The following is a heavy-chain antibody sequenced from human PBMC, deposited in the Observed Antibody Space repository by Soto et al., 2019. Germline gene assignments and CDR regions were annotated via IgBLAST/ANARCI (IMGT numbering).Heavy chain of an antibody. CDR2: ISAYNGNT. D-gene: IGHD3-9*01. V-gene: IGHV1-18*01. Sequence: ASVKVSCKASGYTFTSYGISWVRQAPGQGLEWMGWISAYNGNTNYAQKLQGRVTMTTDTSTSTAYMELRSLRSDDTAVYYCARDGILLAENYDILTEKTSFDYWGQGTLVTVSS. J-gene: IGHJ4*02. CDR1: GYTFTSYG. CDR3: ARDGILLAENYDILTEKTSFDY.